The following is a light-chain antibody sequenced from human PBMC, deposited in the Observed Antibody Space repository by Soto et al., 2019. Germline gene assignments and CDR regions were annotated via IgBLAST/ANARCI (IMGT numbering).Light chain of an antibody. V-gene: IGLV1-40*01. CDR2: GNT. CDR3: QSHDSSLHASV. J-gene: IGLJ1*01. Sequence: QSVLTQPPSXSGAPGQRVTISCTGSSSNIGAGYDVHWYLQLPGTAPKLIIYGNTNRPSGVPDRFSGSKSGSSASLAITGLQAEDEADYYCQSHDSSLHASVFGTGTKVTVL. CDR1: SSNIGAGYD.